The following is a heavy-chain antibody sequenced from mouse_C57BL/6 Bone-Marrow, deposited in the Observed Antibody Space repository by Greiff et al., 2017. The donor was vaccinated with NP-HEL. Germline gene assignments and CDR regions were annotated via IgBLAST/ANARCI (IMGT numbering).Heavy chain of an antibody. CDR3: ARSAFCSSYYDAMDY. Sequence: VQLQQSVAELVRPGASVKLSCTASGYNITNNCMHWVKQRPGQGLEWIGRIDPGNGNTKYDAKFQGKATMTADTSSSTTYLQLSSLTSEDTAIFSCARSAFCSSYYDAMDYWGQGTSVTASS. J-gene: IGHJ4*01. CDR2: IDPGNGNT. V-gene: IGHV14-3*01. D-gene: IGHD6-1*01. CDR1: GYNITNNC.